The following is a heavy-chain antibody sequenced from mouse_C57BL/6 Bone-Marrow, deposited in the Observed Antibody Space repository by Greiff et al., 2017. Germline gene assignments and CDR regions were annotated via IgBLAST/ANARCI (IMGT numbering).Heavy chain of an antibody. CDR3: VTGRLYAMDY. J-gene: IGHJ4*01. CDR1: GFSFNTYA. CDR2: IRSKSNNYAT. Sequence: GGGLVQPKGSLKLSCAASGFSFNTYAMNWVRQAPGKGLEWVARIRSKSNNYATYYADSVKDRFTISRDDSESMLYLQMNNLKTEDTAMYYCVTGRLYAMDYGGQGTSGTVSS. V-gene: IGHV10-1*01.